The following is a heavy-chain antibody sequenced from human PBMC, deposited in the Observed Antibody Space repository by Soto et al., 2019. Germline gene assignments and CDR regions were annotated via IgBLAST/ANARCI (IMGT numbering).Heavy chain of an antibody. CDR3: ARAQYCSSTSCSDDAFDI. CDR1: GYTFTGYY. CDR2: INPSSGGT. Sequence: GASVKVSCKASGYTFTGYYMHWVRQAPGQGLEWMGWINPSSGGTNYAQKFQGWVTMTRDTSISTAYMELSRLRSDDTAVYYCARAQYCSSTSCSDDAFDIWGQGTMVT. D-gene: IGHD2-2*01. V-gene: IGHV1-2*04. J-gene: IGHJ3*02.